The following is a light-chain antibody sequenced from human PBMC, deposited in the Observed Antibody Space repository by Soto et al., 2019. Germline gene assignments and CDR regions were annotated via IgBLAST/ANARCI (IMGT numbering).Light chain of an antibody. J-gene: IGKJ1*01. CDR1: QSISSW. Sequence: DIPMTQSPSTLSASVGDRVTITCRASQSISSWLAWYQQKPGKAPELLIYEASTLESGVPSRFSGSGSGTEFTITISSLQPDDFAAYYCQQYDLYPWTFGQGTKVEIK. V-gene: IGKV1-5*03. CDR2: EAS. CDR3: QQYDLYPWT.